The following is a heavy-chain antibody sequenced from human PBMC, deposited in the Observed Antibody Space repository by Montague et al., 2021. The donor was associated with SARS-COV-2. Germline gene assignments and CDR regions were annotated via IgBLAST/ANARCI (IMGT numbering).Heavy chain of an antibody. V-gene: IGHV4-34*01. D-gene: IGHD3-3*01. CDR3: ARGQVTVFGVLIMLRAAGPLDV. CDR2: ITHNTGA. Sequence: SETLSLTCSVYGGSFSAYYWSCVRQPPGKGLEWIGEITHNTGASYNPSLKSRVFISADTSNSQYSPRLTSVTAADTGVYYCARGQVTVFGVLIMLRAAGPLDVWGQGTKVTVSS. J-gene: IGHJ3*01. CDR1: GGSFSAYY.